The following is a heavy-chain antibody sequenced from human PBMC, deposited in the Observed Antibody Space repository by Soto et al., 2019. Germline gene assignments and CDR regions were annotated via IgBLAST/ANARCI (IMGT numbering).Heavy chain of an antibody. J-gene: IGHJ4*02. V-gene: IGHV1-69*01. Sequence: QVQLVQSGAEVKKPGSSVKVSCKASGGTFSSYAISWVRQAPGQGLEWMGGIIPIFDTANYAQKFQGRVTITADESTSTACMELSSLRSEYTAVYYCARALGSCSGGRCFSDCFDYWGQGTMVTVSS. CDR1: GGTFSSYA. D-gene: IGHD2-15*01. CDR3: ARALGSCSGGRCFSDCFDY. CDR2: IIPIFDTA.